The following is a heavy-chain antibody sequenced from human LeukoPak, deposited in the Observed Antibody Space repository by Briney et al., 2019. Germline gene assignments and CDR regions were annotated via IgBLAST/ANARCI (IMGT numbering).Heavy chain of an antibody. CDR1: GFSFDDYV. J-gene: IGHJ4*02. CDR3: AKDIRGSTSWYGLDY. Sequence: GSLRLSCAASGFSFDDYVMHWVRQAPGKGLEWVSLISWDGGSTYYADSVKGRFTIPRDNSKNSLYLQMNSLRAEDTALYYCAKDIRGSTSWYGLDYWGQGTLVTVSS. CDR2: ISWDGGST. V-gene: IGHV3-43D*03. D-gene: IGHD6-13*01.